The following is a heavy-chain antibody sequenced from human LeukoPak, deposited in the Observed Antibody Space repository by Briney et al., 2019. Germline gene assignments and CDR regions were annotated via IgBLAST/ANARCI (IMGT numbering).Heavy chain of an antibody. D-gene: IGHD4-23*01. CDR1: GGSFSGYY. J-gene: IGHJ5*02. CDR2: INHSGST. CDR3: ARNPDYGGNP. V-gene: IGHV4-34*01. Sequence: PSETLSLTCAVYGGSFSGYYWSWIRQPPGKGLEWIGEINHSGSTNYNPSLKSRVTISVDTSKNQFSLKLSSVTAADMAVYYCARNPDYGGNPWGQGTLVTVSS.